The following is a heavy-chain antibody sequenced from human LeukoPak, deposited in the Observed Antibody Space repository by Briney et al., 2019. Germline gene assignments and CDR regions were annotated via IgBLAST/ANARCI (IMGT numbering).Heavy chain of an antibody. J-gene: IGHJ4*02. CDR2: ISGSGGST. D-gene: IGHD4-17*01. CDR1: GFTFSSYA. CDR3: AIRPTTEYYFDY. Sequence: GGSRRLSCAASGFTFSSYAMSWVRQAPGKGLEWVAAISGSGGSTYYADSVKGRFTISRDNSKNTLYLQMNSLRAEDTAVYYCAIRPTTEYYFDYWGQGTLVTVSS. V-gene: IGHV3-23*01.